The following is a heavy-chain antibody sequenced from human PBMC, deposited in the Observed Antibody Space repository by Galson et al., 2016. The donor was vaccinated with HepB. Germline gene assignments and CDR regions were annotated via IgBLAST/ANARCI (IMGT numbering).Heavy chain of an antibody. CDR3: AKERLVRRISDH. J-gene: IGHJ4*02. V-gene: IGHV3-23*01. CDR2: ISTRRTT. D-gene: IGHD1-1*01. Sequence: SLRLSCAASGFVFSNFGLSWVRQAPGKGLEWVASISTRRTTYYSDSVQGRFTISRDNSNNTLYLQMSGLRAEDTAVYYCAKERLVRRISDHWGQGTLLTVSS. CDR1: GFVFSNFG.